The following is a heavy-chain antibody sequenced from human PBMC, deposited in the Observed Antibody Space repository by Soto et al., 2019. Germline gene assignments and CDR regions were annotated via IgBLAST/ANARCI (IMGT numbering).Heavy chain of an antibody. D-gene: IGHD1-26*01. CDR1: GGSISSGAYY. CDR2: IYYSGST. CDR3: AREVWADNDAFDI. V-gene: IGHV4-31*03. J-gene: IGHJ3*02. Sequence: SETLSLTCTVSGGSISSGAYYWNWIRQHPGKGLEWIGNIYYSGSTYYNPSLKSRVTISVDTSKNQFSLKLRSVTVADTAVYYCAREVWADNDAFDIWGQGTMVTVSS.